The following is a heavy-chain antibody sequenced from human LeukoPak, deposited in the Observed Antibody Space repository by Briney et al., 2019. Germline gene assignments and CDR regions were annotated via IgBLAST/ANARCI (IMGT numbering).Heavy chain of an antibody. V-gene: IGHV3-30-3*01. CDR3: AREGGRGSSSLPAYFQH. CDR1: GFTFSSYA. Sequence: GGSLRLSCAASGFTFSSYAMHWVRQAPGKGLEWVAVISYDGSNKYYADSVKGRFTISRDNSKNTLYLQMNSLRAEDTAVYYCAREGGRGSSSLPAYFQHWGQGTLVTVSS. CDR2: ISYDGSNK. D-gene: IGHD6-6*01. J-gene: IGHJ1*01.